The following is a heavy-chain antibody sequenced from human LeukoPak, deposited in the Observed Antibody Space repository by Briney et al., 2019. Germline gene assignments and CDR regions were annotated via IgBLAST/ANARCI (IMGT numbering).Heavy chain of an antibody. CDR1: WVGFGCNW. J-gene: IGHJ4*02. CDR2: IKQDGSEK. V-gene: IGHV3-7*05. Sequence: SLRISSASIWVGFGCNWMSWVRQAPGKGLEWVANIKQDGSEKYYVDSVKGRFTISRDNAKNSLYLQMNSLRPEDTAVYYCARGMAGAYWGQGTLVTVSS. D-gene: IGHD6-19*01. CDR3: ARGMAGAY.